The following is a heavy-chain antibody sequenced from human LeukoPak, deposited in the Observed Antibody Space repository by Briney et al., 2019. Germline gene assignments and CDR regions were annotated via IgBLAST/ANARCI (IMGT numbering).Heavy chain of an antibody. D-gene: IGHD3-10*01. CDR2: ISGSGGTK. CDR3: AQVMGVRGAPSDY. J-gene: IGHJ4*02. CDR1: GFTFSSYA. Sequence: GGSLRLSCAASGFTFSSYAMSWVRQAPGKGLEWLSAISGSGGTKYYADSVNGRFTISRDNSKNTLYLQMNSLTAEDTALYYCAQVMGVRGAPSDYWGQGTLVTVSS. V-gene: IGHV3-23*01.